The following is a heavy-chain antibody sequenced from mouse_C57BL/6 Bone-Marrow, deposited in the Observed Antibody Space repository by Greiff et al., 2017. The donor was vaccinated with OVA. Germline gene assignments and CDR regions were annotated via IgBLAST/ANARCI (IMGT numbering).Heavy chain of an antibody. Sequence: VQLQQSGPELVKPGASVKISCKASGYTFTDYYMNWVKQSHGKSLEWIGDINPNNGGTSYNQKFKGKATLTVDKSSSTAYMELRSLTSEDSAVYYCARYPIYDGYYVAMDYWGQGTSVTVSS. V-gene: IGHV1-26*01. CDR2: INPNNGGT. CDR1: GYTFTDYY. D-gene: IGHD2-3*01. CDR3: ARYPIYDGYYVAMDY. J-gene: IGHJ4*01.